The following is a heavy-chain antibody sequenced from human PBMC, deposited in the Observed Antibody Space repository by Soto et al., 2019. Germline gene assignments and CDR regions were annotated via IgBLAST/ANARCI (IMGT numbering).Heavy chain of an antibody. Sequence: DVQLLESGGGLVQPGGSLTLSCAASRFTFSDYAMSWVRQAPGKGLEWVSAIGGTGGDTYYADSVRGRFTVSRDNSKNPLFLQLNSLRDEDTAVYYCAKDAVPYNGKWDWFDSWGQGTLVTVSS. CDR1: RFTFSDYA. CDR2: IGGTGGDT. D-gene: IGHD1-26*01. CDR3: AKDAVPYNGKWDWFDS. V-gene: IGHV3-23*01. J-gene: IGHJ5*01.